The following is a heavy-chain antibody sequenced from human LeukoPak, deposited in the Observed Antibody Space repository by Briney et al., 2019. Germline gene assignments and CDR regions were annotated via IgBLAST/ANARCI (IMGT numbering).Heavy chain of an antibody. Sequence: GGSLRLSCAASGFTFSSHWMNWVRQAPGKGLEWVANIKQDGSEKYYVDSVKGRFTISRDNAKNSLYLQMNSLRVEDTAVYYCARNRGISDWGQGTLVTVSS. CDR1: GFTFSSHW. J-gene: IGHJ4*02. V-gene: IGHV3-7*01. CDR2: IKQDGSEK. CDR3: ARNRGISD. D-gene: IGHD3-10*01.